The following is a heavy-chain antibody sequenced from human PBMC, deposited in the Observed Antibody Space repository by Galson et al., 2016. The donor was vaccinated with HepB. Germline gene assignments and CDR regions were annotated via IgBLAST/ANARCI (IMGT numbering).Heavy chain of an antibody. D-gene: IGHD6-13*01. CDR1: GHTLTELS. CDR3: ATDESSSLGDVFDV. V-gene: IGHV1-24*01. CDR2: FDAEEGEI. Sequence: SVKVSCKVSGHTLTELSLHWVRQAPGKGLEWMGGFDAEEGEIIYSQNFQARVTMTEDTSTDTAYMEVSSLRSDDAAVYYCATDESSSLGDVFDVWGQGTIVIVSS. J-gene: IGHJ3*01.